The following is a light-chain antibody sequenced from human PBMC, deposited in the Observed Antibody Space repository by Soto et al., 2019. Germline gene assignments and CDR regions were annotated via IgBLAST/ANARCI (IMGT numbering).Light chain of an antibody. J-gene: IGKJ5*01. CDR1: QGISSY. CDR2: AAS. CDR3: LLSSLFCRA. Sequence: IQLTLSPSSLSSSVGDRVTITCRASQGISSYLAWYQQKPGKAPKLLIYAASTLQTGVPSRFSGGGSGTDFTLTLISLQPEDFTPYCCLLSSLFCRAFGQG. V-gene: IGKV1-9*01.